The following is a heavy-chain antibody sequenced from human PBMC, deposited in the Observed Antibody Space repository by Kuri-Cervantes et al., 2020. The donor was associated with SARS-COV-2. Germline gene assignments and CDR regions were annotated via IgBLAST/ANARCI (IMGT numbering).Heavy chain of an antibody. D-gene: IGHD6-13*01. J-gene: IGHJ3*02. V-gene: IGHV4-34*01. CDR2: INHSGSA. Sequence: SETLSLTCAVYGGSFSGFYWSWIRQAPGKGLEWIGEINHSGSANYSPSLKSRVTISVDTSKNQFSLKLSSVTAADTAVYYCARGDRNYSSSWYGDAFDIWGQGTMVTVSS. CDR3: ARGDRNYSSSWYGDAFDI. CDR1: GGSFSGFY.